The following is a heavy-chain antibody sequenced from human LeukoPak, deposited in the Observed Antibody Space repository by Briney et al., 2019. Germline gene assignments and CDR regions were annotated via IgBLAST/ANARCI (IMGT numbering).Heavy chain of an antibody. CDR1: GGSFSGYY. CDR2: INHSGST. D-gene: IGHD3-3*02. CDR3: ARLAEGSTYYFDY. V-gene: IGHV4-34*01. Sequence: SETLSLTCAVYGGSFSGYYWSWIRQPPGKGLEWIGEINHSGSTNYNPSLKSRVTISVDTSKNQFSLKLSSVTAADTAVYYCARLAEGSTYYFDYWGQGTLVTVSS. J-gene: IGHJ4*02.